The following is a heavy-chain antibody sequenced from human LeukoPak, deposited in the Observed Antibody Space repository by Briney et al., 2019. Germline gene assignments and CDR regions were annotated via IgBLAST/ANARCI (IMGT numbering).Heavy chain of an antibody. CDR2: INAGNSHT. D-gene: IGHD5-24*01. J-gene: IGHJ4*02. V-gene: IGHV1-3*01. Sequence: GASVKVSCKASGYTFSGYAIHWVRQAPGQRFEWMGWINAGNSHTKYSQNFQGRVTITRDSSANIVYMDVSSLTSEDTAVYYCARGIWSATRVDYYLDNWGRGTLVTVSS. CDR1: GYTFSGYA. CDR3: ARGIWSATRVDYYLDN.